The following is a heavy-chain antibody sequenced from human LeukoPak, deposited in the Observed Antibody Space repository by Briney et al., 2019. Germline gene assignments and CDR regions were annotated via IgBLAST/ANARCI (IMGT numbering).Heavy chain of an antibody. J-gene: IGHJ4*02. D-gene: IGHD2-2*01. Sequence: ASVKVSCKASGYTLTSYGINWVRQAPGQGLEWMGWISAYNGNTNYAQKLQGRVTMTTDTSTSTAYMELRSLRSDDTAVYYCARGSKYCSSTSCYYYYFDYWGQGTLVTVSS. CDR3: ARGSKYCSSTSCYYYYFDY. CDR2: ISAYNGNT. V-gene: IGHV1-18*01. CDR1: GYTLTSYG.